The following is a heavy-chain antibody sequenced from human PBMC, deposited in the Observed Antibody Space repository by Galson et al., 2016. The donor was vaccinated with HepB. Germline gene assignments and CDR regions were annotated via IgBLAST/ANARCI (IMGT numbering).Heavy chain of an antibody. V-gene: IGHV4-59*01. D-gene: IGHD1-1*01. CDR3: ARFRGGHDI. Sequence: SETLSLTCTVSGGSISSYYWSWIRQPPGKGLEWIGYIYYSGSTNYNPSLKNRVTISVDTSKNQFSLKLSSVTAADTAVYYCARFRGGHDIWGQGTLVTVSS. CDR2: IYYSGST. J-gene: IGHJ4*02. CDR1: GGSISSYY.